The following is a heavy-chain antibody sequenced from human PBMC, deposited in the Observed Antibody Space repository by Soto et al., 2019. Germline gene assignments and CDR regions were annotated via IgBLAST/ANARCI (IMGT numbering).Heavy chain of an antibody. Sequence: QVQLVQSGAEVKKPGSSVKVSCKASGGSFSSYSMSWVRLAPGQGLEWMGRIIPMLGIVDNAQKFQGRVTITADTSTRTTYMELSSLRSEDTAIYYCARSTVTALSNSYHYYGMDAWGQGTTVIVSS. CDR3: ARSTVTALSNSYHYYGMDA. CDR1: GGSFSSYS. D-gene: IGHD2-21*02. V-gene: IGHV1-69*02. J-gene: IGHJ6*02. CDR2: IIPMLGIV.